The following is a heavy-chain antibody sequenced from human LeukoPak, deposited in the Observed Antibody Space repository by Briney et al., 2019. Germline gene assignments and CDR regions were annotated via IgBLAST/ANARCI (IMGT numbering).Heavy chain of an antibody. Sequence: GGSLRLSCAASGFTFSDYSMNWVRQAPGKGLEWVSSISSSSSYIYYADSVKGRFTISRDNAKNSLYLQMNSLRAEDTAVYYCARDGNYYDSSGYLKFDPWGQGTLVTVSS. CDR1: GFTFSDYS. D-gene: IGHD3-22*01. CDR2: ISSSSSYI. V-gene: IGHV3-21*01. J-gene: IGHJ5*02. CDR3: ARDGNYYDSSGYLKFDP.